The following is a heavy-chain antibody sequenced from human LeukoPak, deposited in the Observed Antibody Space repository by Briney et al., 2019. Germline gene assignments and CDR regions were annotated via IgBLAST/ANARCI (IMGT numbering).Heavy chain of an antibody. CDR1: GFTFSSYA. J-gene: IGHJ4*02. V-gene: IGHV3-30-3*01. CDR2: ISYDGSNK. CDR3: ARDPMYYYDSSGYYCDY. D-gene: IGHD3-22*01. Sequence: PGGSLRLSCAASGFTFSSYAMHWVRQAPGKGLEWVAVISYDGSNKYYADSVKGRFTISRDNSKNTLYLQMNSLRAEDTAVYYCARDPMYYYDSSGYYCDYWGQGTLVTASS.